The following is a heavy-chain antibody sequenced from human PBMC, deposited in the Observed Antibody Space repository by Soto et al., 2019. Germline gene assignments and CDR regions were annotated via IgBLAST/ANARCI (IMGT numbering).Heavy chain of an antibody. CDR3: AFSSD. D-gene: IGHD2-2*01. Sequence: EVQLVQSGGGLVQPGGSLRLSCAASGFTFSSSPISWVRQVPGKGLEWISAIRNDGGSMYYKESVKGRFTISGDNSKNTSSLRMKNLRAEDTAIYWSAFSSDWGQGALVIVSS. J-gene: IGHJ4*02. CDR2: IRNDGGSM. CDR1: GFTFSSSP. V-gene: IGHV3-23*02.